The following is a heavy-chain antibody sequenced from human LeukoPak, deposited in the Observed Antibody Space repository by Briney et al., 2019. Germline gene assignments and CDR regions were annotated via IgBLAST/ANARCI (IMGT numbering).Heavy chain of an antibody. Sequence: GGSLRLSCAASGFTFSSYWMHWVRHAPGKGLVWVSRINSDGSSTSYADSVKGRFTISRDNAKNTLYLQMNSLRAEDTAVYYCAREKYYYDSSGYHAFDYWGQGTLVTVSS. D-gene: IGHD3-22*01. CDR1: GFTFSSYW. V-gene: IGHV3-74*01. CDR3: AREKYYYDSSGYHAFDY. J-gene: IGHJ4*02. CDR2: INSDGSST.